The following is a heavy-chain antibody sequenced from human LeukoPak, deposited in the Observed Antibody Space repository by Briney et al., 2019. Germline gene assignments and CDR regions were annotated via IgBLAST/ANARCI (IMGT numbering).Heavy chain of an antibody. CDR1: GGTFSSYA. D-gene: IGHD3-22*01. Sequence: AASVKVSCKASGGTFSSYAISWVRQAPGQGLEWMGGIIPIFGTANYAQKFQGRVTITTDESTSTAYMELSSLRSEDTAVYYCARDLGNYYDSSGYYLDYWGQGTLVTVSS. CDR3: ARDLGNYYDSSGYYLDY. J-gene: IGHJ4*02. CDR2: IIPIFGTA. V-gene: IGHV1-69*05.